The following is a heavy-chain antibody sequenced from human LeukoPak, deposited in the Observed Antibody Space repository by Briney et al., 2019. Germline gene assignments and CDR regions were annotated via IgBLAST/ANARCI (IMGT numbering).Heavy chain of an antibody. D-gene: IGHD6-13*01. V-gene: IGHV3-21*04. CDR2: ISVGSSYL. Sequence: PGGSLRLSCAVSGFTFSSYSMNWVRQAPGKGLEWVSSISVGSSYLYYVDSLKGRFTISRDNAKNSLYLQMNSLRAEGTAVYYCAKDGRYSSSWYWAFDIWGQGTMVTVSS. CDR1: GFTFSSYS. CDR3: AKDGRYSSSWYWAFDI. J-gene: IGHJ3*02.